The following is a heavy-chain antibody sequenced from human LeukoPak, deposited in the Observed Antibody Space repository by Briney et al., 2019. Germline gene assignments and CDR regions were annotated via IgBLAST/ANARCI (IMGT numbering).Heavy chain of an antibody. V-gene: IGHV3-74*01. CDR1: GFTFNTYW. CDR2: INSDGTGR. CDR3: ARGAVVVAATDDAFEI. D-gene: IGHD2-15*01. J-gene: IGHJ3*02. Sequence: GGSLRLSCAASGFTFNTYWMYWVRQAPGKGLVWVSRINSDGTGRDYAASVEGRFTMSRDNAKNSLYLQMNSLRAEDTALYYCARGAVVVAATDDAFEIWGQGTMVTVSS.